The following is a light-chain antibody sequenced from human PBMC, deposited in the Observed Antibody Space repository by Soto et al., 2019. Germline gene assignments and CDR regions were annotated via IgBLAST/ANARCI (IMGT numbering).Light chain of an antibody. CDR1: TSNIGKNT. CDR3: AAWDANLGGLVL. V-gene: IGLV1-44*01. Sequence: QSVLTQPPSASGTPGQRVTISCSGTTSNIGKNTVHWYQKLPGTAPKLLIYKNDQQPSGVPDGFSGSKSGTSASLAVSGLLSADEAEYYCAAWDANLGGLVLFGGGTKLTVL. CDR2: KND. J-gene: IGLJ3*02.